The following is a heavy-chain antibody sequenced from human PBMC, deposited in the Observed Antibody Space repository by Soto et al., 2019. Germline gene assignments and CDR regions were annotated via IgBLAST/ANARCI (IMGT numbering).Heavy chain of an antibody. D-gene: IGHD2-8*01. CDR1: GGTFSNSG. V-gene: IGHV1-69*13. Sequence: SVKVSCKASGGTFSNSGISWGRQAPGQGLEWMGGIIPIFDTTNYAQKLQGRITIIADESTNTVYMELSNLRSDDTAVYYCARDPPSWVLMVYAMDYWGQGTLVTVS. CDR2: IIPIFDTT. CDR3: ARDPPSWVLMVYAMDY. J-gene: IGHJ4*02.